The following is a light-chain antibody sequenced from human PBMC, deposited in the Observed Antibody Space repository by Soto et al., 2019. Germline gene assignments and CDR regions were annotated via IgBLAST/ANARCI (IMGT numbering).Light chain of an antibody. CDR3: QQYGSSPPLT. CDR1: QSVSSSY. V-gene: IGKV3-20*01. J-gene: IGKJ4*01. Sequence: DIVLTQSPGTLSLSPGERATLSCRASQSVSSSYLAWYQQKPGQAPRLLIYGASSRATGIPDRFSGSGSGKDFTLTISRLEPEDFAVYYCQQYGSSPPLTFAGGTKVEIK. CDR2: GAS.